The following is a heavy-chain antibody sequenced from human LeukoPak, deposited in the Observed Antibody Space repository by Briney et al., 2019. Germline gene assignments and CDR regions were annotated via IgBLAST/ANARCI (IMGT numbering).Heavy chain of an antibody. CDR3: ARDKRHSYGRYFDH. Sequence: PSETVPLTCSVSGDSISTYHWNWIRKPPGKGLEWIGYMQSTGSSKYNPSLKSRVNIFVDTSKNQAALILTSVTAADTAAYYCARDKRHSYGRYFDHWGQGALVTVSS. CDR2: MQSTGSS. V-gene: IGHV4-59*01. CDR1: GDSISTYH. D-gene: IGHD3-16*01. J-gene: IGHJ4*02.